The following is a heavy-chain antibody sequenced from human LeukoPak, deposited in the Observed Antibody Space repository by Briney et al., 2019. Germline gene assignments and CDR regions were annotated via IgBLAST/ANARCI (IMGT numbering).Heavy chain of an antibody. V-gene: IGHV5-51*01. CDR2: IYPGDSDT. Sequence: GESLKISCKGSGYSFTSYWIGWVRQMPGKGLEWMGIIYPGDSDTRYSPSFQGQVTISADKSISAAYLQWSSLKASDTAMYYCASNYDILTGPFDPWGQGTLVTVSS. D-gene: IGHD3-9*01. J-gene: IGHJ5*02. CDR1: GYSFTSYW. CDR3: ASNYDILTGPFDP.